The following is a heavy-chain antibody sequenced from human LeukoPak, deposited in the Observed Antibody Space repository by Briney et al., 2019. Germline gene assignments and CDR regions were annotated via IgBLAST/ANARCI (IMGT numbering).Heavy chain of an antibody. CDR3: ARGDHGSYFFDTSGLHYFDY. D-gene: IGHD3-22*01. CDR1: GFTFSRYE. V-gene: IGHV3-48*03. CDR2: ISTSGSAI. J-gene: IGHJ4*02. Sequence: GGSLRLSCAASGFTFSRYEINWVRQAPRKGLEWVSYISTSGSAIYYADSVKGRFTISRDNAKNSLFLQMNSLRAEDTAVYYCARGDHGSYFFDTSGLHYFDYWGPGTLVSAFS.